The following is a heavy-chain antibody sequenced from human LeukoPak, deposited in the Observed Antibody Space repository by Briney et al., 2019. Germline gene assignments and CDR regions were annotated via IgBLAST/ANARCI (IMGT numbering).Heavy chain of an antibody. Sequence: GGSLRLSCAASGFTFSSYWLHWVRQAPGKGLVWVSRIKGDERSTNYADSVKGRFTISRDNAKNTVYLEMNSLRAEDTAVYYCAEDKWAAAGTGAFDIWGQGTMVTVSS. CDR2: IKGDERST. D-gene: IGHD6-13*01. J-gene: IGHJ3*02. CDR1: GFTFSSYW. V-gene: IGHV3-74*01. CDR3: AEDKWAAAGTGAFDI.